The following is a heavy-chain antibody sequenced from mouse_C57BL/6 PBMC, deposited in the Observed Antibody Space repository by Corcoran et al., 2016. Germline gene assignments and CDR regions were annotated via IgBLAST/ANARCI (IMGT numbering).Heavy chain of an antibody. D-gene: IGHD1-1*01. V-gene: IGHV9-3*01. CDR2: INTYSGVP. Sequence: QIQLVQSGPELKKPGETVKISCKASGYTFTTYGMGWVKQAPGKGLKWMGWINTYSGVPTYADDFKGRFAFSLETSASTAYLQINNLKNEDTATYFCARCNGSSFFDYWGQGTTLTVSS. CDR1: GYTFTTYG. CDR3: ARCNGSSFFDY. J-gene: IGHJ2*01.